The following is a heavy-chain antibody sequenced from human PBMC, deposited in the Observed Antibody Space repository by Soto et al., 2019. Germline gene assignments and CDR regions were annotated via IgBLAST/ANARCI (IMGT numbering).Heavy chain of an antibody. Sequence: SETLSLTCSVSDDSINSDKYYWGWIRQPPGKGLEWIGQINYSGSTNYNASLNSRVTISLDTPKNQFSLKLSSVTAADTAVYYCARTIFGLATGRLNWFDPWGQGTLVTVSS. V-gene: IGHV4-61*01. CDR1: DDSINSDKYY. CDR2: INYSGST. CDR3: ARTIFGLATGRLNWFDP. J-gene: IGHJ5*02. D-gene: IGHD3-3*01.